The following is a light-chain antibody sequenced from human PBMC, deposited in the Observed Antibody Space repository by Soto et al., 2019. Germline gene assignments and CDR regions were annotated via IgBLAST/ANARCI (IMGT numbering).Light chain of an antibody. Sequence: QSVLTQPPSASASLGASVKLTCTLSSGYSDYKVDWYQQRPGKGPRFLMRVGTGGIVGSKGDGIPGRFSVLGSGLNRYLTITNIQEEDESDYYCGADHDSGTTFVYVFGTGTKVTVL. V-gene: IGLV9-49*01. CDR2: VGTGGIVG. J-gene: IGLJ1*01. CDR3: GADHDSGTTFVYV. CDR1: SGYSDYK.